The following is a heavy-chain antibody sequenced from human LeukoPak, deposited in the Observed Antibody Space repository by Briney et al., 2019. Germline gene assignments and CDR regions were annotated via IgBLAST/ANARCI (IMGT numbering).Heavy chain of an antibody. CDR2: ISASSDST. V-gene: IGHV3-23*01. Sequence: GGSLRLSCAASAFSFSTYAMSWVRQAPGKGLEWVSAISASSDSTYYADSVKGRFTISRDNSKNTLYLQMNSLRAEDTAVYYCAKDVKQLWNAFDTWGQGTMVTVSS. J-gene: IGHJ3*02. CDR1: AFSFSTYA. D-gene: IGHD5-18*01. CDR3: AKDVKQLWNAFDT.